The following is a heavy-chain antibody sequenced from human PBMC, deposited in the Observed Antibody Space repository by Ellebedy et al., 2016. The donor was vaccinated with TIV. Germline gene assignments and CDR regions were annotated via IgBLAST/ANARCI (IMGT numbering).Heavy chain of an antibody. CDR3: ARGRVGCSSTSCYHYYYYMDV. J-gene: IGHJ6*03. CDR2: MNPNSGNT. D-gene: IGHD2-2*01. Sequence: ASVKVSXXASGYTFTSYDINWVRQATGQGLEWMGWMNPNSGNTGYAQKFQGRVTMTRNTSISTAYMELSSLRSEDTAVYYCARGRVGCSSTSCYHYYYYMDVWGEGTTVTVSS. V-gene: IGHV1-8*01. CDR1: GYTFTSYD.